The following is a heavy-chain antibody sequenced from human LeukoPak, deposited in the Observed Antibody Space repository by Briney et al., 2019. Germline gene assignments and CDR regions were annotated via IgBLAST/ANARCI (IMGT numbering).Heavy chain of an antibody. J-gene: IGHJ4*02. V-gene: IGHV4-4*09. CDR2: IYTSGST. Sequence: SETLSLTWTVSGDSISDYYWSWIRQPPGKGLEWIGYIYTSGSTNYNPSLKSRVTISVDTSKNQYSLKLSSVTAADTAVYYCARRQWGVYYFDYWGQGTLVTVSS. CDR3: ARRQWGVYYFDY. CDR1: GDSISDYY. D-gene: IGHD3-10*01.